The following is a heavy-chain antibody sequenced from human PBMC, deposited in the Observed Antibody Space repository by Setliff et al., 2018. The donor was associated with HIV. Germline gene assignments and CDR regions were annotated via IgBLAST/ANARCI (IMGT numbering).Heavy chain of an antibody. Sequence: SETLSLTCTVSGGSIRTGAYYWGWIRQPPGKGLEWIGSIYYDGRTFYKPSLKSRLTISVDTSKNQFSLDLSSVTAADTAVYFCVSQYGSGSYLNYWSQGTLVTVSS. D-gene: IGHD3-10*01. V-gene: IGHV4-39*07. CDR3: VSQYGSGSYLNY. J-gene: IGHJ4*02. CDR1: GGSIRTGAYY. CDR2: IYYDGRT.